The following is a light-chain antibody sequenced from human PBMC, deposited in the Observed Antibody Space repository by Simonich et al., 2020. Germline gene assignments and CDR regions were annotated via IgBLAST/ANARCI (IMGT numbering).Light chain of an antibody. CDR3: QQYNNWPPGT. J-gene: IGKJ2*01. V-gene: IGKV3-20*01. CDR1: QSVSSSY. Sequence: EIVLTQSPGTLSLSPGERATLSCRASQSVSSSYLAWYQQKPCQAPRLLIYGASSRATGIPDRFSGSGSGTDFTLTNSRLEPEDFAVYYCQQYNNWPPGTFGQGTKLEIK. CDR2: GAS.